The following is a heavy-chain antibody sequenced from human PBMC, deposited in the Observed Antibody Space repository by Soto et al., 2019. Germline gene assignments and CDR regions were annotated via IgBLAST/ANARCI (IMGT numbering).Heavy chain of an antibody. CDR2: IIPIFGTA. CDR1: GGTFSSYA. V-gene: IGHV1-69*13. J-gene: IGHJ5*02. D-gene: IGHD2-2*01. Sequence: SVKVSCKASGGTFSSYAISWVRQAPVQGLEWMGGIIPIFGTANYAQKFQGRVTITADESTSTAYMELSSLRSEDTAVYYCARLGYCSSTSCYESWFDPWGQGTLVTVSS. CDR3: ARLGYCSSTSCYESWFDP.